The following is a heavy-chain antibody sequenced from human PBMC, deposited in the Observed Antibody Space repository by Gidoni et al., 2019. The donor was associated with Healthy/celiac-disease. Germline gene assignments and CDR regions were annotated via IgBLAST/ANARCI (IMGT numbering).Heavy chain of an antibody. CDR1: GSTFSSYA. CDR2: IIPIFGTA. D-gene: IGHD1-26*01. V-gene: IGHV1-69*01. J-gene: IGHJ3*02. Sequence: QVQLVQSGAEVKKPGSSVQVSCKASGSTFSSYAISWVRQAPGQGLEWMGGIIPIFGTANYAQKFQGRVTITADESTSTAYMELSSLRSEDTAVYYCARTSGSYWNDAFDIWGQGTMVTVSS. CDR3: ARTSGSYWNDAFDI.